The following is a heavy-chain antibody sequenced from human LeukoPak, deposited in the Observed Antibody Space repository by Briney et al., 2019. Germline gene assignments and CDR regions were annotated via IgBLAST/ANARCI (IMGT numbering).Heavy chain of an antibody. V-gene: IGHV3-30*02. D-gene: IGHD3-22*01. CDR2: IRYDGSNK. J-gene: IGHJ4*02. Sequence: GGSLRLSCAASGFTFSSYGMHWVRQAPGKGLEWVAFIRYDGSNKYYADSVKGRFTISRDDSKNTLYLQMNSLRAEDTAVYYCARGQDYYDSSGYFGFDYWGQGTLVTVSS. CDR1: GFTFSSYG. CDR3: ARGQDYYDSSGYFGFDY.